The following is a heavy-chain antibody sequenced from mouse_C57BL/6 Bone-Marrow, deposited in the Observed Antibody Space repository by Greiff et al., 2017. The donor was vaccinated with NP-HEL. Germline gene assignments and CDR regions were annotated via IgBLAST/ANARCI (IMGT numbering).Heavy chain of an antibody. Sequence: EVQLQQSGAELVRPGASVKLSCTASGFNIKDDYMHWVKQRPEQGLAWIGWIDPENGDPAYASKFQGKATLTVDTSSNTAYLQLSSLTSEDTAVYYCTTSRWLLRFAYWGQGTLVTVSA. V-gene: IGHV14-4*01. CDR3: TTSRWLLRFAY. CDR1: GFNIKDDY. D-gene: IGHD2-3*01. CDR2: IDPENGDP. J-gene: IGHJ3*01.